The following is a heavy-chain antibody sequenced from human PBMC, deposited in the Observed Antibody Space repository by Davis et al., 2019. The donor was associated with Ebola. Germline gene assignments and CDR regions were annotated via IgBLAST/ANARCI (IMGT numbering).Heavy chain of an antibody. D-gene: IGHD4-17*01. CDR3: ARGVSKGDYVLYYYGMDV. V-gene: IGHV1-46*01. Sequence: AASVKVSCKASGYTFTSYAMHWVRQAPGQGLEWMGIINPSGGSTSYAQKFQGRVTMTRDTSTSTVYMELSSLRSEDTAVYYCARGVSKGDYVLYYYGMDVWGQGTTVTVSS. J-gene: IGHJ6*02. CDR2: INPSGGST. CDR1: GYTFTSYA.